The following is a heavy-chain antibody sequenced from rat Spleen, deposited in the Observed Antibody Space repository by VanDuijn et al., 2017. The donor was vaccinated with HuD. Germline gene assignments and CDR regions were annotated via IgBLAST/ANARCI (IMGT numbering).Heavy chain of an antibody. J-gene: IGHJ2*01. CDR1: YN. CDR2: IWNTGGT. Sequence: YNVHWVRQPPGKGLEWMGVIWNTGGTRYNSALKSRLSISKDTSKSQVFLKMNSLQTEDTATYYCARESTQFDYWGQGVMVTVSS. CDR3: ARESTQFDY. D-gene: IGHD3-2*01. V-gene: IGHV2-41*01.